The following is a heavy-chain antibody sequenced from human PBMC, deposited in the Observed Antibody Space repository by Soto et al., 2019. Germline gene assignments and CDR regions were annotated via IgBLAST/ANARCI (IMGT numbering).Heavy chain of an antibody. CDR3: AKDLTRQLAYWLDP. Sequence: GASVKVSCKASGFSFTGYYIHWRRQAPGQGLEWMGWINAHSGGTEYAQKFKGRVTLTRDTSISTTYMTHSSLRSDDTAIYYCAKDLTRQLAYWLDPWGQGTQVTVSS. CDR2: INAHSGGT. J-gene: IGHJ5*02. V-gene: IGHV1-2*02. CDR1: GFSFTGYY. D-gene: IGHD6-6*01.